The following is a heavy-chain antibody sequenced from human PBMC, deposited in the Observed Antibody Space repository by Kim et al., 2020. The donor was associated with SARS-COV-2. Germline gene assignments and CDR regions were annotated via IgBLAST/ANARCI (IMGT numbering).Heavy chain of an antibody. CDR1: GFTFSSYA. CDR2: ISSNGGST. V-gene: IGHV3-64*01. J-gene: IGHJ6*02. D-gene: IGHD1-20*01. CDR3: ARGLSITGTTSDYYYYGMDV. Sequence: GGSLRLSCAASGFTFSSYAMHWVRQAPGKGLEYVSAISSNGGSTYYANSVKGRFTISRDNSKNTLYLQMGSLRAEDMAVYYCARGLSITGTTSDYYYYGMDVWGQGTTVTVSS.